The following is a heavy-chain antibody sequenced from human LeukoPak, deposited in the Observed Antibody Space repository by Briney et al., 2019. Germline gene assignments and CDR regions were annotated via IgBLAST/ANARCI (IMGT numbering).Heavy chain of an antibody. CDR3: ARRQIDCSTTSCYVDY. CDR1: GYTFTDYY. J-gene: IGHJ4*02. CDR2: INPNRGGT. D-gene: IGHD2-2*01. Sequence: ASVKVSCKASGYTFTDYYINWIRQAPGQGLERMGWINPNRGGTSYAQNFQGRVTMTRDTPITTAYMELSRLRSDDTAVYYCARRQIDCSTTSCYVDYWGQGTLVTVSS. V-gene: IGHV1-2*02.